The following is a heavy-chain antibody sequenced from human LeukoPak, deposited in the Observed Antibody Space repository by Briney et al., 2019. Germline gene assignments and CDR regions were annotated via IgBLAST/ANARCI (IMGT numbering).Heavy chain of an antibody. J-gene: IGHJ3*02. V-gene: IGHV3-20*04. CDR2: INWNGGST. Sequence: PGGSLRLSCAASGFTFSSYEMNWVRQAPGKGLEWVSGINWNGGSTGYADSVKGRFTISRDNAKNSLYLQMNSLRAEDTALYYCARDRYYYGSGSYREAFDIWGQGTMVTVSS. D-gene: IGHD3-10*01. CDR3: ARDRYYYGSGSYREAFDI. CDR1: GFTFSSYE.